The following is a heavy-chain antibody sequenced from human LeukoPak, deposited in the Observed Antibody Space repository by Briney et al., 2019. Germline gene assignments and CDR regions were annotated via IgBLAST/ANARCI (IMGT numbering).Heavy chain of an antibody. J-gene: IGHJ4*02. CDR2: ISWNSGSI. V-gene: IGHV3-9*01. D-gene: IGHD4-17*01. CDR1: GFTIDDYA. Sequence: GGTLRLSCAASGFTIDDYAMHWIRQAPGKGLEWVSGISWNSGSIGYADSVKGRFTISRDNAKNSMYLQMNSLRAEDTALYYCAKGRSYGDYGLLDYWGEGTLVTVSS. CDR3: AKGRSYGDYGLLDY.